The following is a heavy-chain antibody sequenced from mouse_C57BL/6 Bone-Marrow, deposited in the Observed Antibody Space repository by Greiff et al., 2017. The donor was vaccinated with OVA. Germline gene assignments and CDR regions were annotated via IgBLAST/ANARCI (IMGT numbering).Heavy chain of an antibody. CDR1: GFTFSDYY. Sequence: EVQRVESEGGLVQPGSSMKLSCTASGFTFSDYYMAWVRQVPEKGLEWVANINYDGSSTYYLDSLKSRFIISRDNAKNILYLQMSSLKSEDTATYYCARGDYYGSSAWFAYWGQGTLVTVSA. CDR2: INYDGSST. J-gene: IGHJ3*01. D-gene: IGHD1-1*01. V-gene: IGHV5-16*01. CDR3: ARGDYYGSSAWFAY.